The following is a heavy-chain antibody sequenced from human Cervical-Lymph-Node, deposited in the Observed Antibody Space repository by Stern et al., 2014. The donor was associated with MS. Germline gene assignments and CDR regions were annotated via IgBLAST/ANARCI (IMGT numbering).Heavy chain of an antibody. CDR2: LSFSGRN. CDR3: ARMKTGLRENRGFDF. D-gene: IGHD4-17*01. V-gene: IGHV4-30-4*01. J-gene: IGHJ4*02. CDR1: GDSINSGDFH. Sequence: QVQLQESGPGLVKPSETLSVTCTVSGDSINSGDFHWSWVRQSPGKGLEWIGYLSFSGRNYKQRSLHSRVTMSITTTTNHLSLKLTSVTAADTALYFCARMKTGLRENRGFDFWGQGTQVTVSS.